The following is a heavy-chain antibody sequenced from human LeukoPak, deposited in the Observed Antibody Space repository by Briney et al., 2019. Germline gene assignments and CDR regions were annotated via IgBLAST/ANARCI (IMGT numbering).Heavy chain of an antibody. CDR1: RFTFSSDE. Sequence: GGSLRLSCAASRFTFSSDEMNWVRQAPGKGLEWVSYISSSGSTRYYADSVKGRFTISRDNAKNSLYLQVTSLRADDTAVYYCARGRFHLDYWGQGTLVTVSS. V-gene: IGHV3-48*03. CDR2: ISSSGSTR. CDR3: ARGRFHLDY. J-gene: IGHJ4*02.